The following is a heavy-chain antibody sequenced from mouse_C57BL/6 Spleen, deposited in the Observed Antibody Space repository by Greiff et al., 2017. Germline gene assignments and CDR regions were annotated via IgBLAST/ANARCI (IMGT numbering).Heavy chain of an antibody. D-gene: IGHD1-1*01. J-gene: IGHJ1*03. CDR3: ARHGSIPYWYFDV. CDR1: GYTFTSYW. V-gene: IGHV1-72*01. Sequence: QVQLKQPGAELVKPGASVKLSCKASGYTFTSYWMHWVKQRPGRGLEWIGRIDPNSGGTKYNEKFKSKATLTVDKPSSTAYMQLSSLTSEDSAVYYCARHGSIPYWYFDVWGTGTTVTVSS. CDR2: IDPNSGGT.